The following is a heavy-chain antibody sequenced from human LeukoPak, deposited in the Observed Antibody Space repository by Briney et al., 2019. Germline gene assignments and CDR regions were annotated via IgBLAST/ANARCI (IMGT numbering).Heavy chain of an antibody. D-gene: IGHD6-19*01. V-gene: IGHV3-48*01. CDR1: GFTFSRYS. J-gene: IGHJ4*02. CDR2: ISSSSSTI. CDR3: ATVRLYNSGQDY. Sequence: GGSMRLSCAASGFTFSRYSMNWVRQPPGKGLEWVSYISSSSSTIYYADSVKCRFTISRDNAKNSLYLQVNSLRAEDTAFYYCATVRLYNSGQDYWGQGTLVTVSS.